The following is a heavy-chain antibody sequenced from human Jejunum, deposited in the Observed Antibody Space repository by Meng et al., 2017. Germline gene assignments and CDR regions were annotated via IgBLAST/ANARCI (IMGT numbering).Heavy chain of an antibody. CDR2: IKNDGSST. CDR3: ARGRYASVGFDY. CDR1: GFTFNSYW. Sequence: VLHVGSGGCVVHAGRSMRLSCAAPGFTFNSYWMHWVRQGPGKGLVWVSQIKNDGSSTDYADSVKGRFTISRDNAKNMLYLQMNSLRAEDTAVYYCARGRYASVGFDYWGQGTLVTVSS. V-gene: IGHV3-74*02. J-gene: IGHJ4*02. D-gene: IGHD2-2*01.